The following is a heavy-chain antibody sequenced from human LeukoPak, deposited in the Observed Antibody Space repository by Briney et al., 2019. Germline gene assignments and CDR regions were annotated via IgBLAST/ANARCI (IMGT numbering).Heavy chain of an antibody. CDR1: GFTFSTYG. Sequence: PGGSLRLSCAASGFTFSTYGMSWVRQAPGKGLEWVSAISTGGVITYYADSVKGRLTISRDNSKNTLYLQMNSLRAEDTALYYCAKDFYSSSWYGAFDYWGQGALVTVSS. J-gene: IGHJ4*02. CDR2: ISTGGVIT. CDR3: AKDFYSSSWYGAFDY. V-gene: IGHV3-23*01. D-gene: IGHD6-13*01.